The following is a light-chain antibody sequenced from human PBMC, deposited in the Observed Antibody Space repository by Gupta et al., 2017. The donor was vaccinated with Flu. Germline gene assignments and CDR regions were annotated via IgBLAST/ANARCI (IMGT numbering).Light chain of an antibody. J-gene: IGLJ3*02. Sequence: QSALITPRPVAGCPGRPFTITCTGTSSDVGGYNYVSWYQQHPGKAPKLMIYDVSKRPSGVPDRFSGSKSGNTASLTISGLQAEDEADYYCCSYAGSYTFVFGGGTKLTVL. V-gene: IGLV2-11*01. CDR1: SSDVGGYNY. CDR3: CSYAGSYTFV. CDR2: DVS.